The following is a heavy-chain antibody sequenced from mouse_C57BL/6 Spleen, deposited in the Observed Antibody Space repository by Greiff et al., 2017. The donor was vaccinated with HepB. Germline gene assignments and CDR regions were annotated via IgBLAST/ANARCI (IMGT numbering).Heavy chain of an antibody. V-gene: IGHV5-4*03. CDR1: GFTFSSYA. Sequence: EVKLVESGGGLVKPGGSLKLSCAASGFTFSSYAMSWVRQTPEKRLEWVATISDGGSYTYYPDNVKGRFTISRDNAKNNLYLQMRHLKSEDTAMYYCASAGIYGGYYVGDYALDYWGQGTSVTVSS. CDR2: ISDGGSYT. J-gene: IGHJ4*01. D-gene: IGHD2-3*01. CDR3: ASAGIYGGYYVGDYALDY.